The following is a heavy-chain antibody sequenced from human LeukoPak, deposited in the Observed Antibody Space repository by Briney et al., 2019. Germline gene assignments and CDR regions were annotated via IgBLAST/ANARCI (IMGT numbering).Heavy chain of an antibody. V-gene: IGHV3-21*04. Sequence: GGSLRLSCAASGFTFSSYSMNWVRPAPGKGLEWVSSISSSSSYIYYADSVKGRFTISRDNAKNSLYLQMNSLRAEDTAVYYCAKDQRRFGELGDFDYWGQGTLVTVSS. J-gene: IGHJ4*02. CDR2: ISSSSSYI. CDR1: GFTFSSYS. D-gene: IGHD3-10*01. CDR3: AKDQRRFGELGDFDY.